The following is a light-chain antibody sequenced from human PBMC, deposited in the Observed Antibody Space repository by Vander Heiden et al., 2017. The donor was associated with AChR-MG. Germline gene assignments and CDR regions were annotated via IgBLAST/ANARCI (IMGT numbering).Light chain of an antibody. J-gene: IGKJ5*01. CDR3: QQDNSLGQ. CDR2: GAS. V-gene: IGKV3-15*01. Sequence: IAMTQSPATLSVSPGERATRSARASQSVSSNVDWYQQKPGQAPGLIIYGASTRANGIADRFSGSGWGTEFTLTSSIRQYEDFAVYYGQQDNSLGQFGQRTRLEIK. CDR1: QSVSSN.